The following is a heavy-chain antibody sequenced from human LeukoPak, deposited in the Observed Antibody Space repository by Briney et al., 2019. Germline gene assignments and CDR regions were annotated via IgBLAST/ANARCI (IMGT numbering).Heavy chain of an antibody. CDR3: ARDEGTSGYDLLDY. CDR1: GFTFSSYD. CDR2: ISGSGGST. V-gene: IGHV3-23*01. D-gene: IGHD5-12*01. J-gene: IGHJ4*02. Sequence: PGGSLRLSCAASGFTFSSYDMSWVRQGPGKGLEWVSAISGSGGSTYFADSLKGRFTISRDNSKNTVYLQMNSLRAEDTAVYYCARDEGTSGYDLLDYWGQGTLVTVSS.